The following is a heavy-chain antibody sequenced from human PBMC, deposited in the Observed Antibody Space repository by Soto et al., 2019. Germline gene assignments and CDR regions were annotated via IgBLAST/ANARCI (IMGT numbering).Heavy chain of an antibody. Sequence: SETLSLTCAVYGGSFSGYYWSWIRQPPGKGLEWIGEINHSGSTNYNPSLKSRVTISVDTSKNQFSLKLSSVTAADTAVYYCARAYQGYYDSSGYYRYYYGMDVWGQGTTVT. CDR2: INHSGST. CDR3: ARAYQGYYDSSGYYRYYYGMDV. J-gene: IGHJ6*02. V-gene: IGHV4-34*01. D-gene: IGHD3-22*01. CDR1: GGSFSGYY.